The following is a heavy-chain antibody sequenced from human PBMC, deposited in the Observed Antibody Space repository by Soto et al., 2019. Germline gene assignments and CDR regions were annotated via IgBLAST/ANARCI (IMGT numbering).Heavy chain of an antibody. CDR2: INYSGST. V-gene: IGHV4-39*01. CDR3: ARRTQTGYYYYGMDV. Sequence: SETLSLTCTVSGGSISSSSYYWGWIRQPPGKGLEWIGSINYSGSTYYNPSLKSRVTISVDTSKNQFSLKLSSVTAADTAVYYCARRTQTGYYYYGMDVWGQGATVTVSS. CDR1: GGSISSSSYY. J-gene: IGHJ6*02. D-gene: IGHD1-1*01.